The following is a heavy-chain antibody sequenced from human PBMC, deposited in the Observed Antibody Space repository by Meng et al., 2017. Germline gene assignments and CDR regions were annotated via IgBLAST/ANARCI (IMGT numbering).Heavy chain of an antibody. J-gene: IGHJ4*02. D-gene: IGHD4-17*01. CDR2: INHSGST. Sequence: QVQLQQWGAGLLTPSETLSPTCAVYGGSFSGYYWSWIRQPPGKGLEWIGEINHSGSTNYNPSLKRRVTMSLDTSKNQFSLRLSSVTAADTAVYYCARSHSVTIVAFDYWGQGTLVTVSS. CDR1: GGSFSGYY. V-gene: IGHV4-34*01. CDR3: ARSHSVTIVAFDY.